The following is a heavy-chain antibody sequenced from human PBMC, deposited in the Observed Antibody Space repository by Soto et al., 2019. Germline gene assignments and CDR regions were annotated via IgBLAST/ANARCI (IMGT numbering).Heavy chain of an antibody. Sequence: GESLKISGKGSGYSFTSYWIGWVRQMPGKGLEWMGIVYPGDSYTRYSPSFQGHVTISADKSISTAYLQWSSLIASDTAMYYCPRPLHSSYGMDVWGHGTTVTVS. CDR2: VYPGDSYT. CDR3: PRPLHSSYGMDV. J-gene: IGHJ6*02. V-gene: IGHV5-51*01. D-gene: IGHD4-4*01. CDR1: GYSFTSYW.